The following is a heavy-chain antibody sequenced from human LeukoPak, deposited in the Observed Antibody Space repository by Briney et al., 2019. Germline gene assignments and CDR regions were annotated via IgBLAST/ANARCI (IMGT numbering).Heavy chain of an antibody. J-gene: IGHJ6*02. D-gene: IGHD1-14*01. CDR2: VSGGGNRT. CDR3: ASSSVSDNPNAMDV. CDR1: GFTFSSYA. V-gene: IGHV3-23*01. Sequence: GGSLRLSCAASGFTFSSYAMSWVRQAPGKGLEWVSVVSGGGNRTYYADSVKGRFTISRDSARNTLYLQMNSLRAEDTAVYYCASSSVSDNPNAMDVWGQGTTVTVSS.